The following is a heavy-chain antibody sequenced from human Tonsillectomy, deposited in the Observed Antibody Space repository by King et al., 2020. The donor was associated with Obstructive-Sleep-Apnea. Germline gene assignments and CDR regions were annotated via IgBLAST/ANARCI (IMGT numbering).Heavy chain of an antibody. D-gene: IGHD3-10*01. CDR1: GFTFSSFS. CDR2: ISYGGNNK. V-gene: IGHV3-30-3*01. J-gene: IGHJ4*02. CDR3: AREVHGGFDY. Sequence: VQLVESGGGVVQPGRSLRLSCAASGFTFSSFSMHWVRQAPGKGLEWVGIISYGGNNKFNADSGKGRFSIFRDNSRNTLHLQMNSLRPEDTAVYYCAREVHGGFDYWGQGTLVTVSS.